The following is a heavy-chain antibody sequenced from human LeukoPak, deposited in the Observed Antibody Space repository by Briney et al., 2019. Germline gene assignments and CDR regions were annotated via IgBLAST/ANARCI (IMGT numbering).Heavy chain of an antibody. V-gene: IGHV1-46*01. D-gene: IGHD3-3*01. CDR1: GYTFTSYY. CDR3: ARAEMIFGVVTSPFDY. Sequence: ASVKVSCEASGYTFTSYYMHWVRQAPGQGLEWMGIINPSGGSTSYAQKFQGRVTMTRDTSTSTVYMELSSLRSEDTAVYYCARAEMIFGVVTSPFDYWGQGTLVTVSS. J-gene: IGHJ4*02. CDR2: INPSGGST.